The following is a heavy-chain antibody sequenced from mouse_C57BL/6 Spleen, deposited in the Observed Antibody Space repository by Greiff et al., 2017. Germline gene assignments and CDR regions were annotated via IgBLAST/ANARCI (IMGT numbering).Heavy chain of an antibody. J-gene: IGHJ1*03. V-gene: IGHV1-54*01. CDR1: GYAFTNYL. CDR2: INPGSGGT. CDR3: ARREYYGSSYVGYFDV. D-gene: IGHD1-1*01. Sequence: VQLQQSGAELVRPGTSVKVSCKASGYAFTNYLIEWVKQRPGQGLEWIGVINPGSGGTNYNEKVKGKATLTADKSSSTAYMQLSSLTSEDSAVYFCARREYYGSSYVGYFDVWGTGTTVTVSS.